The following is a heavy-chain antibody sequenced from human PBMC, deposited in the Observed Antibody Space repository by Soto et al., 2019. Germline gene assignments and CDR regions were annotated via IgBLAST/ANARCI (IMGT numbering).Heavy chain of an antibody. CDR1: GGSINGHY. V-gene: IGHV4-59*11. CDR2: IYYSGNT. Sequence: SETLSLTCTVSGGSINGHYWRRIRQPPGKGLEWIGYIYYSGNTNYNPSLKSRVTISVNTSRNQFSLKLSSVTAADTAVYYCARARFTHYIMDVWGKGTTVTVSS. CDR3: ARARFTHYIMDV. J-gene: IGHJ6*04. D-gene: IGHD3-10*01.